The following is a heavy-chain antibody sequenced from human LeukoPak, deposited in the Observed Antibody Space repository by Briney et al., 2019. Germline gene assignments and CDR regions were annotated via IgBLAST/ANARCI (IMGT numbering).Heavy chain of an antibody. Sequence: SETLSLTCTVSGGSISSYYWSWIRQPAGKGLEWIGRINTGGISNYNPSLKGRVTMSVDTSKNQFSLKLSSVTAADTAVYYCARGPVIVGATPFDYWGQGTLVTVSS. CDR2: INTGGIS. CDR3: ARGPVIVGATPFDY. D-gene: IGHD1-26*01. J-gene: IGHJ4*02. CDR1: GGSISSYY. V-gene: IGHV4-4*07.